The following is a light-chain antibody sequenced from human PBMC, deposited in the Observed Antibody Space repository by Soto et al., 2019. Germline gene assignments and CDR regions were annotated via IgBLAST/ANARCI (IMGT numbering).Light chain of an antibody. V-gene: IGKV3-15*01. CDR3: HQYSDWPLT. Sequence: EVVMTQSPGTLSVSPGERATLSCRASQTVSSKLSWYQQRPGQAPRLLIYATSTRATGIPARFSGSGSWTEFTLTISSLQSEDFAVYYCHQYSDWPLTFGGGTKVEIK. CDR2: ATS. CDR1: QTVSSK. J-gene: IGKJ4*01.